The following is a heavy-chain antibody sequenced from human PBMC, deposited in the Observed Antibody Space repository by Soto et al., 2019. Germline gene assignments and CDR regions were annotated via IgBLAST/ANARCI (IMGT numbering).Heavy chain of an antibody. Sequence: GASVKVSCKASGYTFTSYYMHWVRQAPGQGLEWMGIINPSGGSTSYAQKFQGRVTMTRDTSTSTVYMELSSLRSEDTAVYYCARESFIVASREWYFDYWGQGTLDTVSS. CDR2: INPSGGST. J-gene: IGHJ4*02. CDR3: ARESFIVASREWYFDY. CDR1: GYTFTSYY. V-gene: IGHV1-46*01. D-gene: IGHD5-12*01.